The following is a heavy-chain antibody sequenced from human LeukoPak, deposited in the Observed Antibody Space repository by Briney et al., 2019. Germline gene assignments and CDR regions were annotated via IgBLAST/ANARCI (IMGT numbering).Heavy chain of an antibody. CDR1: GFTFSDYY. CDR3: ARPLTGDYVDY. J-gene: IGHJ4*02. D-gene: IGHD1-14*01. V-gene: IGHV3-11*06. CDR2: ISSSSSYT. Sequence: GGSLRLSCAASGFTFSDYYMSWIRQAPGKGLEWVSYISSSSSYTNYADSVKGRSTISRDNAKNSLYLQMNSLRAEDTAVYYCARPLTGDYVDYWGQGTLVTVSS.